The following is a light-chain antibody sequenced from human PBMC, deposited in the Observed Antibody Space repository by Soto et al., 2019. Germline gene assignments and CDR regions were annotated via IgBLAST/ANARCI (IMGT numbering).Light chain of an antibody. V-gene: IGKV3-15*01. J-gene: IGKJ1*01. CDR1: QSVSSN. CDR2: GTS. Sequence: EIAMTQSPATLSVSPGERATLFCRASQSVSSNLAWYQQKPGQAPRLLIYGTSTRATGIPARLSGSGSGTEFTLTISSLQSEDFAVYYCQQYNNWPRTFGQGTKV. CDR3: QQYNNWPRT.